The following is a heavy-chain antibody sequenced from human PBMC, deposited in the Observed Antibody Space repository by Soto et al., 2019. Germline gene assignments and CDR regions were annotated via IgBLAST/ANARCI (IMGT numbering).Heavy chain of an antibody. CDR2: IIPIFGTA. Sequence: QMQLVQSGAEVKKPGSSVKVSGKASGGTLSSYAISWGRQAPGQGIEWMGGIIPIFGTANYAQKFQGRVTITADESTSTAYMELSSLRSEDTAVYYCAFLKWDSGYDSYYYYYGMDVWGQGTTVTVSS. D-gene: IGHD5-12*01. V-gene: IGHV1-69*01. CDR3: AFLKWDSGYDSYYYYYGMDV. CDR1: GGTLSSYA. J-gene: IGHJ6*02.